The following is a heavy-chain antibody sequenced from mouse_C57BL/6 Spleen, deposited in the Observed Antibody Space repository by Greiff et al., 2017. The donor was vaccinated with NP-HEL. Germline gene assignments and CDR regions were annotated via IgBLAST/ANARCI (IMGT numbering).Heavy chain of an antibody. D-gene: IGHD1-1*01. V-gene: IGHV1-75*01. CDR2: IFPGSGST. Sequence: QVQLQQSGPELVKPGASVKISCKASGYTFTDYYINWVKQRPGQGLEWIGWIFPGSGSTYYNEKFKGKATLTVDKSSSTAYMLLSSLTSEDSAVYFWARRAYYYGSSPYFDYWGQGTTLTVSS. CDR1: GYTFTDYY. CDR3: ARRAYYYGSSPYFDY. J-gene: IGHJ2*01.